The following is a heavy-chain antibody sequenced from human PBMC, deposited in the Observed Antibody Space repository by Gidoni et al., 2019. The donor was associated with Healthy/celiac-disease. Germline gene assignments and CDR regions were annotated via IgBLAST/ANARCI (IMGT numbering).Heavy chain of an antibody. D-gene: IGHD6-19*01. V-gene: IGHV1-24*01. Sequence: QVQLVQSGAEVTKPGASVKVSCKVSGTTLTESTMHWVRQAPGKGLEWMGGFDPEDGETIYAQKFQGRVTMTEDTATDTAYMELSSLRSEDTAVYYCATRFQWLVPGPSFQHWGQGTLVTVSS. CDR1: GTTLTEST. J-gene: IGHJ1*01. CDR3: ATRFQWLVPGPSFQH. CDR2: FDPEDGET.